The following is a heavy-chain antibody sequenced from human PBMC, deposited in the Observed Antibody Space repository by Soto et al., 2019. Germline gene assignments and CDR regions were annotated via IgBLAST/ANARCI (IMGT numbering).Heavy chain of an antibody. D-gene: IGHD3-22*01. V-gene: IGHV3-73*01. CDR3: TRTFYYDGSGYYPFDY. Sequence: GGSLRLSCAASGFTFSDSAMHWVRQAPGKGLEWVGRIRSKPNSYATAYAASVKGRFTISRDDSKSTAYLQMNSLKTEDTAVYYCTRTFYYDGSGYYPFDYWGQGTLVTVSS. CDR2: IRSKPNSYAT. J-gene: IGHJ4*02. CDR1: GFTFSDSA.